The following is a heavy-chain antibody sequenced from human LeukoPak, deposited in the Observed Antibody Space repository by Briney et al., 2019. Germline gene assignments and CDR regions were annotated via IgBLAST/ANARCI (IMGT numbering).Heavy chain of an antibody. D-gene: IGHD3-10*01. V-gene: IGHV3-23*01. CDR3: AQTRCSFNRPKYGSGSYYLVAGPLDY. CDR1: GFTFSSYA. Sequence: PGGSLRLSCAASGFTFSSYAMSWVRQAPGKGLEWVSAISGSGGSTYYADSVKGRFTISRDNSKNTLYLQMNSLIAEDTAVYYCAQTRCSFNRPKYGSGSYYLVAGPLDYWGQGTLVTVSS. CDR2: ISGSGGST. J-gene: IGHJ4*02.